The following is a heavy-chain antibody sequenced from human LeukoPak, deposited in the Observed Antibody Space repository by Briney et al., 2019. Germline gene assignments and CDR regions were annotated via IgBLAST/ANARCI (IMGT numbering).Heavy chain of an antibody. CDR2: LSYSGGNT. D-gene: IGHD3-16*02. CDR1: GFTFSSYD. CDR3: AKVTYDYVWGSYRSAYFDY. Sequence: GGSLRLSRAASGFTFSSYDMNWDRQAPGKGLEWVSALSYSGGNTYYADSVKGRFTTSRDNSKNTLYLQMNSLRAEDTAVYYCAKVTYDYVWGSYRSAYFDYWGQGTLVTVSS. V-gene: IGHV3-23*01. J-gene: IGHJ4*02.